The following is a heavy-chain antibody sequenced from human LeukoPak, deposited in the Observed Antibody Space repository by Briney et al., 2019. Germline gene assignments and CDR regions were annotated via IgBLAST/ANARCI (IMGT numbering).Heavy chain of an antibody. CDR2: IYYSGST. J-gene: IGHJ4*02. Sequence: PSQTLSLTCTVSGDSISSGDYYWSWIRQPPGKGLEWIGYIYYSGSTYYNPSLKSRVTMSVEMSKNQFSLKLSSVTAEDTAVYYCARNAIVDYWGQGTLVTVSS. D-gene: IGHD1-26*01. CDR1: GDSISSGDYY. CDR3: ARNAIVDY. V-gene: IGHV4-30-4*01.